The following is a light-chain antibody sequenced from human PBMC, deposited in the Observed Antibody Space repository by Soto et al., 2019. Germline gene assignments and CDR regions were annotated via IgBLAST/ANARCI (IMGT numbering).Light chain of an antibody. V-gene: IGLV2-8*01. CDR3: SSYAGSNNLV. Sequence: QSVLTQPPSASESPGQSVTISCTGTSSDVGGYNYVSWYQQHPGKAPKLMIYEVSQRPSGVPDRFSGSKSGNTASLTVSGLKAEYEADYYCSSYAGSNNLVFGSGTKVTVL. J-gene: IGLJ1*01. CDR2: EVS. CDR1: SSDVGGYNY.